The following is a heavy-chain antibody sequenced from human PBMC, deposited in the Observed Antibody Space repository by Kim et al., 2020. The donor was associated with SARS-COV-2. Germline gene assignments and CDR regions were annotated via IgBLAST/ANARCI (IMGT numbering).Heavy chain of an antibody. CDR2: ISYDGSNK. CDR3: AKWLYSYETRRPTPDY. J-gene: IGHJ4*02. V-gene: IGHV3-30*18. Sequence: GGSLRLSCAASGFTFSSYGMHWVRQAPGKGLEWVAVISYDGSNKYYADSVKGRFTISRDNSKNTLYLQMNSLRAEDTAVYYCAKWLYSYETRRPTPDYWGQGTLVTVSS. D-gene: IGHD5-18*01. CDR1: GFTFSSYG.